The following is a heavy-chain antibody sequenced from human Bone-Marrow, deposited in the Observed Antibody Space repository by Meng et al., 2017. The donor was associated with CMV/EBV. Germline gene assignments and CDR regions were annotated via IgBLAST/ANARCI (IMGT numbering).Heavy chain of an antibody. D-gene: IGHD5-24*01. CDR3: ARKDGYNQY. J-gene: IGHJ4*02. Sequence: GESLKISCAASGFTFSTYAMTWVRQAPGKGLEWVSAISDRGDNIYYADSVKGRFTISRDNAKNSLYLQMNSLRAEDTAVYYCARKDGYNQYWGQGTLVTVSS. CDR1: GFTFSTYA. CDR2: ISDRGDNI. V-gene: IGHV3-23*01.